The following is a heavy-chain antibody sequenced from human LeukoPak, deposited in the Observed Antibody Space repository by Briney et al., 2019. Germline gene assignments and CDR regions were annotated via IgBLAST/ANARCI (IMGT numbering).Heavy chain of an antibody. Sequence: SGRSLRLSCATSGFTFSSYWMHWVRQAPGKGLVWVSRINSDGSRTSSADSVKGRFTISRDNAKNTLYLQMNSLRAEDTAVYYCARGYYDRSGYYGPYFDYWGQGTLVTVSS. D-gene: IGHD3-22*01. CDR3: ARGYYDRSGYYGPYFDY. CDR1: GFTFSSYW. V-gene: IGHV3-74*01. J-gene: IGHJ4*02. CDR2: INSDGSRT.